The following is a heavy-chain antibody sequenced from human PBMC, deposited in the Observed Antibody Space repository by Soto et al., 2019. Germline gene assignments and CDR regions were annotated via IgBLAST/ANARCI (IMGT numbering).Heavy chain of an antibody. D-gene: IGHD2-2*01. CDR3: ARDSHAHDAFDI. CDR2: TRNKANSYTT. Sequence: GGSLRLSCAASGFTFSDHYIDWVRQAPGKGLEWVGRTRNKANSYTTEYAASVKGRFTISRDDSKNSLYLQMNSLKTEDTAVYYCARDSHAHDAFDIWGQGTMVTVSS. V-gene: IGHV3-72*01. CDR1: GFTFSDHY. J-gene: IGHJ3*02.